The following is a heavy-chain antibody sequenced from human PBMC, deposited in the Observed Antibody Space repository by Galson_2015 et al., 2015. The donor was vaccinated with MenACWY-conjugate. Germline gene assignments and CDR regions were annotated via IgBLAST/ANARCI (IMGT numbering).Heavy chain of an antibody. CDR3: ARVGIGRGYSGYDSVGAYYYGMDV. D-gene: IGHD5-12*01. V-gene: IGHV3-73*01. CDR2: T. J-gene: IGHJ6*02. Sequence: TAYAASVKGRFTISRDDSKNTAYLQMNSLKTEDTAVYYCARVGIGRGYSGYDSVGAYYYGMDVWGQGTTVTVSS.